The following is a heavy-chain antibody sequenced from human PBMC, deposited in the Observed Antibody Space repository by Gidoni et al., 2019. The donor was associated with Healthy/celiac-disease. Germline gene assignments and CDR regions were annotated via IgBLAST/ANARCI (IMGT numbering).Heavy chain of an antibody. Sequence: EVQLLESGGGLVQPGGSLILPCAASGFPFICFAMSWVRQASGKGLEWVSAISGSGGSTYYADSVKGRFTISRDNSKNTLYLQMNSLRAEDTAVYYCAKATTLYCSSTSCYRGYDYWGQGTLVTV. CDR3: AKATTLYCSSTSCYRGYDY. CDR2: ISGSGGST. CDR1: GFPFICFA. V-gene: IGHV3-23*01. D-gene: IGHD2-2*02. J-gene: IGHJ4*02.